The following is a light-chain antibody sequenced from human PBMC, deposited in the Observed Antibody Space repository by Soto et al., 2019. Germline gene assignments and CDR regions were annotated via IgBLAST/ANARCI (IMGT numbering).Light chain of an antibody. CDR3: SSYRSSSTLL. CDR2: GNS. V-gene: IGLV1-40*01. CDR1: SSNIGAGYD. Sequence: QSVLTQPPSVSGAPGQRVTISCTGSSSNIGAGYDVHWYQQLPGTAPKLLIYGNSNRPSGVPDRFSGSKSGTSASLAITGLQAEDEADYYCSSYRSSSTLLFGGGTKLTVL. J-gene: IGLJ2*01.